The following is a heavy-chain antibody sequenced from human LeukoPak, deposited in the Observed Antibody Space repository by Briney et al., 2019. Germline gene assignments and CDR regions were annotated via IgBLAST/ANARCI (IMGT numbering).Heavy chain of an antibody. V-gene: IGHV3-30*03. J-gene: IGHJ4*02. CDR2: ISDDGGVK. Sequence: PGGSLRLSCAASGFTFSTYGLHWVRQAPGKGLEWVALISDDGGVKYYADSVKGRFTISRDNSMNTLYLQMNSLRTEDTAVYYCLTEDTPTVFDYWGQGTLVIVSS. CDR1: GFTFSTYG. D-gene: IGHD4-11*01. CDR3: LTEDTPTVFDY.